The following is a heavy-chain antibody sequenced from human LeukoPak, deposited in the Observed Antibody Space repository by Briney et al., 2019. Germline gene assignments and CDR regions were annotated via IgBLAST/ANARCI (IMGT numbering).Heavy chain of an antibody. Sequence: GGSLRLSCAASGFIFSSYAMSWVRQAPGKGLEWVSAISGSGGSTYYADSVKGRFTISRDNSKNTLYLQMNSLRAEDTAVYYCAKAPHDYGDYLAAFDIWGQGTMVTVSS. D-gene: IGHD4-17*01. V-gene: IGHV3-23*01. CDR3: AKAPHDYGDYLAAFDI. CDR2: ISGSGGST. J-gene: IGHJ3*02. CDR1: GFIFSSYA.